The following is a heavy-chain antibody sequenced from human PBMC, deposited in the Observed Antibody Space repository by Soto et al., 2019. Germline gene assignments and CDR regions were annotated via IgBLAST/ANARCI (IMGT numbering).Heavy chain of an antibody. J-gene: IGHJ6*02. CDR2: ISSSSSYI. CDR3: ATGYYYYYGMDV. Sequence: GGSLRLSCAASGFTFISYSINFFRQAPGKGLEWVSSISSSSSYIYYADSVKGRFTISRDNAKNSLYLQMNSLRAEDTAVYYCATGYYYYYGMDVWGQGTTVTVSS. V-gene: IGHV3-21*01. CDR1: GFTFISYS.